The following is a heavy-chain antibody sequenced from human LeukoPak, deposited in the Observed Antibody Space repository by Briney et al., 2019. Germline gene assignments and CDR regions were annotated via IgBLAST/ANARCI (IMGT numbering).Heavy chain of an antibody. D-gene: IGHD2-21*02. CDR2: ISGSGVST. V-gene: IGHV3-23*01. CDR1: GFTFSNYV. CDR3: AKLRYCGGDCYSFFDY. J-gene: IGHJ4*02. Sequence: GGSLRLSCAASGFTFSNYVMSWVRQAPGKGLEWVSSISGSGVSTYYADSVKGRFTISRDNSKNTLYLQMNSLRAEDTAVYYCAKLRYCGGDCYSFFDYWGQGTLVTVSS.